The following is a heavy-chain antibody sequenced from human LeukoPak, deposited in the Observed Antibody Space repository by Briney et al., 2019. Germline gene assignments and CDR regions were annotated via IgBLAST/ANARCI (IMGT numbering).Heavy chain of an antibody. D-gene: IGHD3-3*01. CDR2: IIPILGIA. V-gene: IGHV1-69*04. CDR1: GSTFSSYT. J-gene: IGHJ4*02. CDR3: AREGTRLYYDFFLDY. Sequence: SVKVSCKASGSTFSSYTISWVRQAPGQGLEWMGRIIPILGIANYAQRFQGRVTITADKSTSTAYMELSSLRSEDTAVYYCAREGTRLYYDFFLDYWGQGTLVTVSS.